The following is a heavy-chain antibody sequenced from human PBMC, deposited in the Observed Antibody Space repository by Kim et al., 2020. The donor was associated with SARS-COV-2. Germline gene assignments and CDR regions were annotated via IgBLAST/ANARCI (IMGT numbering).Heavy chain of an antibody. D-gene: IGHD3-10*01. CDR1: GYTLTELS. V-gene: IGHV1-24*01. CDR3: ATVPVSWFGEFLYYFDY. J-gene: IGHJ4*02. Sequence: ASVKVSCKVSGYTLTELSMHWVRQAPGKGLEWMGGFDPEDGETIYAQKFQGRATMTEDTSTDTAYMELSSLRSEDTAVYYCATVPVSWFGEFLYYFDYWGQGTLVTVSS. CDR2: FDPEDGET.